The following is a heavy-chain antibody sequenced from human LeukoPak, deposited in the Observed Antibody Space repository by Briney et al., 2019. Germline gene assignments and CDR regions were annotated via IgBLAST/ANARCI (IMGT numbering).Heavy chain of an antibody. CDR3: ARHVDLTRTYIYYHP. V-gene: IGHV4-39*01. D-gene: IGHD1-26*01. J-gene: IGHJ5*02. CDR2: IYYSGIS. Sequence: SETLSLTCTVSGGSISSNYYYWGWIRQPPGKGLEWIGSIYYSGISDYSPSLKSRVTISVDTSENQFSPNLRSVTAADTAAYYCARHVDLTRTYIYYHPWGQGALVTVSS. CDR1: GGSISSNYYY.